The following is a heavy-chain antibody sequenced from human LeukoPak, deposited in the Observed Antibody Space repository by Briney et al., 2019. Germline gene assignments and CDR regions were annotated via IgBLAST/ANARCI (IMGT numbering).Heavy chain of an antibody. CDR2: TYYRSKWYN. CDR1: GDSVSSNSVA. J-gene: IGHJ4*02. CDR3: ARGNSVITGTEFDY. D-gene: IGHD1-20*01. Sequence: SQTLSLTCAISGDSVSSNSVAWNRIRQSPSRGLEWLGRTYYRSKWYNDYALSVKSRITINPDTSKNQFSLQLNSVTPEDTAVYYCARGNSVITGTEFDYWGQGTLVTVSS. V-gene: IGHV6-1*01.